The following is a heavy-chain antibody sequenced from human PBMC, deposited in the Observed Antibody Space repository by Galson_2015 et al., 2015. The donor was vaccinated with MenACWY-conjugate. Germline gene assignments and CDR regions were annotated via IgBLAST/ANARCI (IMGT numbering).Heavy chain of an antibody. V-gene: IGHV3-53*01. Sequence: SLRLSCAASGFTVSTSCMSWVRQAPGEGLEWVSIICSGSTTKYADSVKGRFTISGDNSKSTVYLQTNSLRVEDTAMYYCARSGVGYGERWLGPWGQGTLVTVSS. CDR2: ICSGSTT. D-gene: IGHD3-3*01. CDR3: ARSGVGYGERWLGP. CDR1: GFTVSTSC. J-gene: IGHJ5*02.